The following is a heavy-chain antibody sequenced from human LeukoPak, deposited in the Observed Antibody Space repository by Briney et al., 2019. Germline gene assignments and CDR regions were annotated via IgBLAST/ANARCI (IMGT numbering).Heavy chain of an antibody. Sequence: PSETLSLTCTVSGGSISDYHWNWIRQPPGKTLEWLGSIYYSGSTSYNPSLKSRVTISVDTSKNQFSLNLNSVTAADTAVYYCARKVRSSLYNWFDPWGQGTLVTVSS. CDR1: GGSISDYH. V-gene: IGHV4-59*08. D-gene: IGHD6-6*01. J-gene: IGHJ5*02. CDR2: IYYSGST. CDR3: ARKVRSSLYNWFDP.